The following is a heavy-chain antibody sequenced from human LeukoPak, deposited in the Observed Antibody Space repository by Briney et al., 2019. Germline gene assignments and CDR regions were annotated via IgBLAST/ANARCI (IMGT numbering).Heavy chain of an antibody. CDR3: ARDDGFGPQDYYYGMDV. Sequence: ASVKDSCKASGYTFTSYGISWVRQAPGQGLEWMGWISAYNGNTNYAQKFQGRVTITADKSTSTAYMELSSLRSEDTAVYYCARDDGFGPQDYYYGMDVWGQGTTVTVSS. J-gene: IGHJ6*02. D-gene: IGHD3-10*01. CDR2: ISAYNGNT. V-gene: IGHV1-18*01. CDR1: GYTFTSYG.